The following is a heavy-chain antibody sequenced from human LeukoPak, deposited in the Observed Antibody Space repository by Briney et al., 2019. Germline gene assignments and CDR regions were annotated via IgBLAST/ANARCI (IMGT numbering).Heavy chain of an antibody. CDR3: ARDQGGATRIDY. V-gene: IGHV3-74*01. J-gene: IGHJ4*02. CDR1: GFTFNTYW. Sequence: PGGSLRLSCAASGFTFNTYWMHWVRQALGKGLVWVSRINSDGRSTSYADSVKGRFTISRDNAKKTLYLQMNSLRVEETAVYYCARDQGGATRIDYWGQGTLVTVSS. D-gene: IGHD1-26*01. CDR2: INSDGRST.